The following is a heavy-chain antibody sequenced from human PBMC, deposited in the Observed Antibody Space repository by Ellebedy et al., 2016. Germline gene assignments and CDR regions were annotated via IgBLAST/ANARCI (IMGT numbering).Heavy chain of an antibody. D-gene: IGHD4-11*01. Sequence: GGSLRLSCAASGFSFSDYPMHWVRQAPGKGLEWVGAIWYDGRNEYYADSVKGRFTITRDNSKTTLYLQMSSLRAEDTAVYCARDMYFSNSGSVEHWGQGTLVTVSS. CDR1: GFSFSDYP. J-gene: IGHJ4*02. V-gene: IGHV3-33*08. CDR3: ARDMYFSNSGSVEH. CDR2: IWYDGRNE.